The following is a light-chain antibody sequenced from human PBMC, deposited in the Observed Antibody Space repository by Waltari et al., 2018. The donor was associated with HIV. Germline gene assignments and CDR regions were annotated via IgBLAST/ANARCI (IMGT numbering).Light chain of an antibody. Sequence: DIVMTQSPDSLAVSLGERATTNCKSSQNILYNSNNKNYLAWYQQKPGQPPKLLIYWASTRESGVPDRFSGSGSGTDFTLTISSLQAEDVAVYYCQQYYNTPFTFGPGTKAEIK. CDR2: WAS. CDR1: QNILYNSNNKNY. J-gene: IGKJ3*01. CDR3: QQYYNTPFT. V-gene: IGKV4-1*01.